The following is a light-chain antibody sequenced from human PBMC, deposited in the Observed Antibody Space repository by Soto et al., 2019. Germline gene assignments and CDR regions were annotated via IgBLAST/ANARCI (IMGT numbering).Light chain of an antibody. V-gene: IGLV2-14*03. Sequence: QSALTQPASVSGSPGQSITISCTGTSSDVGGYNYVSWYQQHPGKAPKLLIYDVSNRPSGVSDRFSGSKSGNTASLTISGLQAGDEAEYYCSSYTSSTIYVFGTGTKLPS. CDR2: DVS. J-gene: IGLJ1*01. CDR1: SSDVGGYNY. CDR3: SSYTSSTIYV.